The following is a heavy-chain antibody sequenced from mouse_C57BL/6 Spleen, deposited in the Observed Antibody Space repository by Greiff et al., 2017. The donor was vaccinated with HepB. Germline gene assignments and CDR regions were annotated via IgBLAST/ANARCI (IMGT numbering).Heavy chain of an antibody. D-gene: IGHD1-1*01. CDR2: INPYNGDT. CDR3: ARSDYGFDY. J-gene: IGHJ2*01. V-gene: IGHV1-20*01. Sequence: DVKLQESGPELVKSGDSVKISCKASGYSFTGYFMNWVMQSHGKSLEWIGRINPYNGDTFYNQKFKGKATLTVDKSSSTAHMELRSLTSEDSAVYYCARSDYGFDYWGQGTTLTVSS. CDR1: GYSFTGYF.